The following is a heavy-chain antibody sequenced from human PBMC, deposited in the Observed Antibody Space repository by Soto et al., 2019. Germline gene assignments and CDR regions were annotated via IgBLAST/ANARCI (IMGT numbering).Heavy chain of an antibody. J-gene: IGHJ4*02. D-gene: IGHD3-22*01. CDR2: IDPSDSQT. Sequence: GESLKISCKGSGYSFAGYWITWVRQKTGKGLEWMGRIDPSDSQTYYSPSFRGHVTISVTKSITTVFLQWSSLRASDTAMYYCARQIYDSDTGPNFQYYFDSWGQGTPVTVSS. CDR1: GYSFAGYW. CDR3: ARQIYDSDTGPNFQYYFDS. V-gene: IGHV5-10-1*01.